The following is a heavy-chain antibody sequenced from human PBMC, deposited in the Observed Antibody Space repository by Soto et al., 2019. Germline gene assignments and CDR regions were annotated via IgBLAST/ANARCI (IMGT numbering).Heavy chain of an antibody. CDR1: GGSISSYY. V-gene: IGHV4-59*01. J-gene: IGHJ4*02. CDR2: IYYSGST. D-gene: IGHD5-18*01. CDR3: ARDAGYSYGNDY. Sequence: PSETLSLTCTVSGGSISSYYWSWIRQPPGKGLEWIGYIYYSGSTNYNPSLKSRVTISVDTSKNQFSLKLSSVTAADTAVYYCARDAGYSYGNDYWGQGTLVTVSS.